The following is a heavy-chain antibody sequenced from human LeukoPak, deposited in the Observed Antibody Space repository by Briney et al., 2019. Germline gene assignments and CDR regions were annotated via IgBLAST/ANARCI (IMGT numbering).Heavy chain of an antibody. CDR3: ARDIVSYYYDSSGYSKGLFDY. Sequence: ASVKVSCKASGYTFTGYYMHWVRQAPGQGLEWMGWISAYNGNTNYAQKLQGRVTMTTDTSTSTAYMELRSLRSDDTAVYYCARDIVSYYYDSSGYSKGLFDYWGQGTLVTVSS. D-gene: IGHD3-22*01. J-gene: IGHJ4*02. CDR1: GYTFTGYY. V-gene: IGHV1-18*04. CDR2: ISAYNGNT.